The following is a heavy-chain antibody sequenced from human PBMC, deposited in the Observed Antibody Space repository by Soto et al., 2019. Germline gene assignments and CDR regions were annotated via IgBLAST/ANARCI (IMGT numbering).Heavy chain of an antibody. Sequence: GGSLRLSCAASGFTFSDYYMSWIRQAPGKGLEWVSYISSSSSYTNYADSVKGRFTISRDNAKNSLYLQMNSLRAEDTAVYYCARDQNRSSSTSDNTCDYWGQGTLVTVSS. CDR2: ISSSSSYT. CDR3: ARDQNRSSSTSDNTCDY. CDR1: GFTFSDYY. D-gene: IGHD6-13*01. V-gene: IGHV3-11*06. J-gene: IGHJ4*02.